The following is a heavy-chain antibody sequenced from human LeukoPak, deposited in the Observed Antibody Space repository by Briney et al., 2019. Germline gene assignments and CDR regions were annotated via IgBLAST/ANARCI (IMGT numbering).Heavy chain of an antibody. Sequence: GGSLRLSCAASGFTFTIYTINWIRQAPGKGLEWVSSIGSSSTNIYYSDSVKGRFTISRDNAKNSLYLQMNTLRAEDTAVYYCARNYDTSSVDGWFDPWGQGTLVTVSS. CDR1: GFTFTIYT. D-gene: IGHD1-7*01. CDR3: ARNYDTSSVDGWFDP. V-gene: IGHV3-21*01. J-gene: IGHJ5*02. CDR2: IGSSSTNI.